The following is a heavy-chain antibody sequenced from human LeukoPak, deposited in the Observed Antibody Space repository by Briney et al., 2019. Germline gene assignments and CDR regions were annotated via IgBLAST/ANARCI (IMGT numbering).Heavy chain of an antibody. D-gene: IGHD1-26*01. J-gene: IGHJ4*02. CDR2: ISYSGT. CDR3: ARRTSNPVGAIDY. CDR1: GGSISISNYY. Sequence: SETLSLTCTVSGGSISISNYYWGWIRQPPGRGLEWIGSISYSGTYYNPSLKSRLTISLDTSKNHFSLNLRSVTAADTAVYYCARRTSNPVGAIDYWGQGTLVTVSS. V-gene: IGHV4-39*01.